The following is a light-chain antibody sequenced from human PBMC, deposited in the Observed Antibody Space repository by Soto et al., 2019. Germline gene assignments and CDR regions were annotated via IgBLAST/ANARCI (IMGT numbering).Light chain of an antibody. CDR1: NLGRKS. V-gene: IGLV3-21*02. CDR2: DDG. J-gene: IGLJ2*01. Sequence: SYELTQPPSVSVAPGQTARITCGGNNLGRKSVHWYLQKPGQAPVLVIYDDGDRPSGIPERFSGSKSGNTATLTFSRVEAGDEADYYCQVWDSSSDHVVFGGGTKVTVL. CDR3: QVWDSSSDHVV.